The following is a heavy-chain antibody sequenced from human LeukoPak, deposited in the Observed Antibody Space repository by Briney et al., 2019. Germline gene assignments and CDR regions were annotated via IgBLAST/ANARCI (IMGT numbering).Heavy chain of an antibody. CDR1: DGSISGHY. Sequence: SETLSLTCTVSDGSISGHYWSWIRQPPGKGLESIGFVYYSGSTNYNPSLKGRVTISLDTSKNQFSLKLSSVTAADTALYYCAKSDYYASGLDYWGQGTLVTVSS. V-gene: IGHV4-59*08. CDR3: AKSDYYASGLDY. J-gene: IGHJ4*02. CDR2: VYYSGST. D-gene: IGHD3-10*01.